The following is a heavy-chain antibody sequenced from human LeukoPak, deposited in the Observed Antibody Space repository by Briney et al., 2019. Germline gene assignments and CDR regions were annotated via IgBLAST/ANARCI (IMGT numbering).Heavy chain of an antibody. V-gene: IGHV4-59*01. CDR3: ARALVPYYFDY. CDR2: IYYSGST. Sequence: PSETLSLTCTVSGGSISSYYWSWIRQPPGKELEWIGYIYYSGSTNYNPSLKSRVTISVDTSKNQFSLKLSSVTAADTAVYYCARALVPYYFDYWGQGTLVTVSS. D-gene: IGHD2-2*01. CDR1: GGSISSYY. J-gene: IGHJ4*02.